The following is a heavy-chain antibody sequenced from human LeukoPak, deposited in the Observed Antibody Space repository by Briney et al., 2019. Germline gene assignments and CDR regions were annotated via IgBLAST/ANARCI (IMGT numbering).Heavy chain of an antibody. CDR2: IIPILPTA. J-gene: IGHJ3*02. Sequence: ASVKVSCKASGGTFSTHAINWVRQAPGQGLEWMGGIIPILPTANYAQKFQGRVTITADKSTTTAYMELSSLRSEDTAVYYCTVEMTTLHAFDIWGQGTMVTVSS. CDR1: GGTFSTHA. V-gene: IGHV1-69*10. D-gene: IGHD5-24*01. CDR3: TVEMTTLHAFDI.